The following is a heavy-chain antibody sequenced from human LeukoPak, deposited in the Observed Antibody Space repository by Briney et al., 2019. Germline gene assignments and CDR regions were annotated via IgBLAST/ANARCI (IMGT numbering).Heavy chain of an antibody. CDR3: ARHVSGRWFGDDYPYYADV. CDR1: GVSFSGYH. Sequence: SETLSLTCAVSGVSFSGYHLSWIRQNTGKGLEWIGEINPYGGRNYNPSLKSRLTISVDTSDNKFSLKQNSVTAADSAVCYCARHVSGRWFGDDYPYYADVWGQGTTVT. V-gene: IGHV4-34*01. J-gene: IGHJ6*02. CDR2: INPYGGR. D-gene: IGHD3-10*01.